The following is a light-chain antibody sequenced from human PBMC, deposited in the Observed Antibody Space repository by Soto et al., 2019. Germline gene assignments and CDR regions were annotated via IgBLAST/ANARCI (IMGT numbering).Light chain of an antibody. CDR3: QKYNSAPLT. Sequence: DLQMTQSPSSLSASVGDRVTITCRASQGISHYLAWYQQKPGKVPKLLIYAASILQSGVPSRFSGSGSGTDFTLTISSLHPEDVATYYCQKYNSAPLTFGPGTKVDIK. V-gene: IGKV1-27*01. J-gene: IGKJ3*01. CDR1: QGISHY. CDR2: AAS.